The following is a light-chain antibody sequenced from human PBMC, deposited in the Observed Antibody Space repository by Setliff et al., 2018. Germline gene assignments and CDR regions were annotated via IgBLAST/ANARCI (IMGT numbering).Light chain of an antibody. CDR2: DVN. Sequence: ALTQPASVSGSPGQSITISCSGTIGDVGAYDFVSWYQHHPGKAPKLIISDVNNRPSGVSNRFSGSKSGSTASLTISGLQPEDEADYYCSSNTNSDTLFVFGGGTKVTVL. J-gene: IGLJ2*01. CDR1: IGDVGAYDF. V-gene: IGLV2-14*03. CDR3: SSNTNSDTLFV.